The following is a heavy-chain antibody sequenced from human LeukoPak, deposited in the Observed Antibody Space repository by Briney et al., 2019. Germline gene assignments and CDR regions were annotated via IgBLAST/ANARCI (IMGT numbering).Heavy chain of an antibody. CDR3: ARDKGRVLDYYGSGSDY. V-gene: IGHV1-18*04. Sequence: ASVKVSCKTSGYTFNSYAFSWVRQAPGQGLEWMRWISAYNGNTNYAQKLQGRVTLTTDTSTNTAYMELRSLRSDDTAMYYCARDKGRVLDYYGSGSDYWGQGTLVTVSS. D-gene: IGHD3-10*01. CDR1: GYTFNSYA. CDR2: ISAYNGNT. J-gene: IGHJ4*02.